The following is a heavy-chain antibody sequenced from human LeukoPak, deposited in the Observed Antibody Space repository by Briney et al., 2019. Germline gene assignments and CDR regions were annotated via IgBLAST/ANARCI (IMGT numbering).Heavy chain of an antibody. CDR1: GGSISSYY. Sequence: SETLSLTCTVSGGSISSYYWSWIRQPPGKGLEWLGYIYYTGSTNYNPSLKSRVTISVDTSKNQFSLKLSSVTAADTAGSYCARGDRECYNAFLYYYYYMDVWGKGTTVTVSS. J-gene: IGHJ6*03. V-gene: IGHV4-59*01. CDR2: IYYTGST. D-gene: IGHD5-24*01. CDR3: ARGDRECYNAFLYYYYYMDV.